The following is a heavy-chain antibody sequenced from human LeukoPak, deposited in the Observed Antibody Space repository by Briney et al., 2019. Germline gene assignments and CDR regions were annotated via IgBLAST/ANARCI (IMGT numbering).Heavy chain of an antibody. V-gene: IGHV1-18*01. CDR1: GYTFTSYG. CDR2: ISAYNGNT. CDR3: ARGRYGSGSYYNLFDY. Sequence: ASVKVSCKASGYTFTSYGISWVRQAPGQGLEWMGWISAYNGNTNYAQKLQGRVTTTTDTSTSTAYMELRSLRSDDTAVYYCARGRYGSGSYYNLFDYWGQGTLVTVSS. D-gene: IGHD3-10*01. J-gene: IGHJ4*02.